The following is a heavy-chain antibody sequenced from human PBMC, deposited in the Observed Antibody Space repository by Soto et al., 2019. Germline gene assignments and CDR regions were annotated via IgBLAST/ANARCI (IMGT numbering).Heavy chain of an antibody. Sequence: PGESLKISCKGSGYSFTSYWIGWVRQMPGKGLEWMGIIYPGDSDTRYSPSFQGQVTISADKSINTAYLQWSSLKASDTAMYYCARSRYSSNQYYYYGMDVWGQGTTVTVSS. CDR3: ARSRYSSNQYYYYGMDV. V-gene: IGHV5-51*01. D-gene: IGHD6-13*01. J-gene: IGHJ6*02. CDR1: GYSFTSYW. CDR2: IYPGDSDT.